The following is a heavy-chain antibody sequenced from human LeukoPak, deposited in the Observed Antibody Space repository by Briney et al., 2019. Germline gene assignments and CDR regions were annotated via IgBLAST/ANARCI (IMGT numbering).Heavy chain of an antibody. CDR2: INHSGST. CDR1: GGSFSGYY. D-gene: IGHD3-3*01. V-gene: IGHV4-34*01. J-gene: IGHJ6*03. Sequence: SETLSLTCAVYGGSFSGYYWSWIRQPPGKGLEWIGEINHSGSTNYNPSLKSRVTISVDTSKNQFSLKLSSVTAADTAVYYCARGRSGGVVIGYYYYYYIDVWGKGTTVTVSS. CDR3: ARGRSGGVVIGYYYYYYIDV.